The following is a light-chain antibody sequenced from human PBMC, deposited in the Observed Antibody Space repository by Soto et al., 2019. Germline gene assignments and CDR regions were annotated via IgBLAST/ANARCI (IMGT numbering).Light chain of an antibody. CDR1: QSISSY. CDR3: QQYNSYPIT. CDR2: DAS. Sequence: DIQMTQSPSSLSASVGYRVTITCRASQSISSYLNWYQQKPGKAPKLLIYDASSLQSGVPSRFSGSGSGTDFTLTISSLQPEDFATYYCQQYNSYPITFGQGHDGRL. V-gene: IGKV1-39*01. J-gene: IGKJ5*01.